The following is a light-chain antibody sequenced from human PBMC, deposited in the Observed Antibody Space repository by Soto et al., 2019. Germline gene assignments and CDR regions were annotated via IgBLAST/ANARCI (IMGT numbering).Light chain of an antibody. CDR2: GVS. J-gene: IGKJ2*01. CDR1: QSISGE. Sequence: EIVMTQSPATLSVSPGERATPSCRASQSISGELAWYQQRPGQPPRLLIYGVSTRATGVPDRFSGSGSGSDFTLTISGLQSEDFAVYYCHQCHDWPLTFGQGTRLDI. CDR3: HQCHDWPLT. V-gene: IGKV3-15*01.